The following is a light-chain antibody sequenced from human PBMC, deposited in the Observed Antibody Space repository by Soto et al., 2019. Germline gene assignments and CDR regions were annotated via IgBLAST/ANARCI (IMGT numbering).Light chain of an antibody. J-gene: IGKJ5*01. V-gene: IGKV1-9*01. Sequence: DIPMTQSPFTLPASVGDRVTITFRASQGISSYLAWYQQKPRKAPEVLIFGASTLQSGVPSRFSGSGSGTEFTLTISSLQPEDFATYYCQQLNSYPTFGQGTRLEIK. CDR3: QQLNSYPT. CDR1: QGISSY. CDR2: GAS.